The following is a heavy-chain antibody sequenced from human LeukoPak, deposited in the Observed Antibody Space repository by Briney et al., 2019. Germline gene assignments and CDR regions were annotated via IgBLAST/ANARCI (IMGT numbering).Heavy chain of an antibody. Sequence: GRSLRLSCAASGITFSSYGMHWVRQAPGKGLEWVAVISYDGSNKYYADSVKGRFTISRDNSKNTLYLQMNSLRAEDTAVYYCAKDRGYQLLNYFDYWGQGTLVTVSS. CDR2: ISYDGSNK. CDR3: AKDRGYQLLNYFDY. D-gene: IGHD2-2*01. CDR1: GITFSSYG. V-gene: IGHV3-30*18. J-gene: IGHJ4*02.